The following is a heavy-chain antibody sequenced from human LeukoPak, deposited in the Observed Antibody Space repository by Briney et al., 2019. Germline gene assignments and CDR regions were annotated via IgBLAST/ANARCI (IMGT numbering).Heavy chain of an antibody. V-gene: IGHV3-23*01. CDR1: GFTFSSYA. D-gene: IGHD1-20*01. CDR2: ISSSGGNT. Sequence: GGSLRLSCAASGFTFSSYAMTWVRQAPGKGLEWVSSISSSGGNTYYADSVKGRFSISRDNSRNTLYLQMNSLRAEDTAVYYCAKERITGKVATYYYFYGMDVWGQGTTVTVSS. J-gene: IGHJ6*02. CDR3: AKERITGKVATYYYFYGMDV.